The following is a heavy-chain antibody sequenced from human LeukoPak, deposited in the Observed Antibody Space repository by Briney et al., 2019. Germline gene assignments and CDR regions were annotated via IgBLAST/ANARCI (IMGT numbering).Heavy chain of an antibody. V-gene: IGHV1-69*06. CDR3: ASLSPYYDILTGYYPSYYMDV. CDR1: GGTFSSYT. Sequence: GASVKVSCKASGGTFSSYTISWVRQAPGQGLKWMGGIIPLFGTPDYAQKFQDRLTITADKSTSTAYMELSSLRSEDTAVYYCASLSPYYDILTGYYPSYYMDVWGKGTTVTVSS. J-gene: IGHJ6*03. CDR2: IIPLFGTP. D-gene: IGHD3-9*01.